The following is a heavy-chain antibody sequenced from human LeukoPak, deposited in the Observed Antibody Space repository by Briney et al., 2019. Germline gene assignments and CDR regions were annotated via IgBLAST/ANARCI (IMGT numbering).Heavy chain of an antibody. CDR3: ARPSTSITIFGVDLTPPFDP. D-gene: IGHD3-3*01. CDR2: ISSSSSYI. V-gene: IGHV3-21*01. CDR1: GFTFSSYS. J-gene: IGHJ5*02. Sequence: PGGSLRLSCAASGFTFSSYSMNWVRQAPGKGLEWVSSISSSSSYIYYADSVKGRFTISRDNAKNSLYLQMNSLRAEDTAVYYCARPSTSITIFGVDLTPPFDPWGQGTLVTVSS.